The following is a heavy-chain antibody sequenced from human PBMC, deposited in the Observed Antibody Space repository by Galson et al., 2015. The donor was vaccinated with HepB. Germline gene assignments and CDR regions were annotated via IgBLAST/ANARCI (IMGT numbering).Heavy chain of an antibody. J-gene: IGHJ4*02. CDR3: ARHRGGITAALDF. D-gene: IGHD6-13*01. Sequence: QSGAEVKKPGESLRISCKGSGYSFSSHWISWVRQKPGKGLEWMGRIVRRDSFAEYSPSFQGHVTFSIDTSINTAYLQWSSLKASDTAMYFCARHRGGITAALDFWGQGTPVTVSS. V-gene: IGHV5-10-1*01. CDR1: GYSFSSHW. CDR2: IVRRDSFA.